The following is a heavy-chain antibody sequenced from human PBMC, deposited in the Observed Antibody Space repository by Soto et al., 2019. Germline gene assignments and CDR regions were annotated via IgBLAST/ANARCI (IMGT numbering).Heavy chain of an antibody. CDR1: GFTFSSYG. CDR3: ARDNVRLAVAGPFDY. Sequence: GGSLRLSCAASGFTFSSYGMHWVRQAPGKGLEWVAVIWYDGSNKYYADSVKGRFTISRDNSKNTLYLQMNSLRAEDTAVYYCARDNVRLAVAGPFDYWGQGTLVTVSS. CDR2: IWYDGSNK. D-gene: IGHD6-19*01. V-gene: IGHV3-33*01. J-gene: IGHJ4*02.